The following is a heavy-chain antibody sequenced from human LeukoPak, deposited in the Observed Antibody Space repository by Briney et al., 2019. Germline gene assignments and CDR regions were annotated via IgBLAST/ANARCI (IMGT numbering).Heavy chain of an antibody. D-gene: IGHD2-21*02. J-gene: IGHJ4*02. V-gene: IGHV3-23*01. CDR2: ISGSGGST. Sequence: GGSLRLSCGASGFTFTNYAMTWVRQAPWKGLEWLSFISGSGGSTYFADSVKGRYTVSRDNSKSTLFFQMTNLRAEDTANYYFARTDCGGGACRLDFWGQGTLVTVSS. CDR3: ARTDCGGGACRLDF. CDR1: GFTFTNYA.